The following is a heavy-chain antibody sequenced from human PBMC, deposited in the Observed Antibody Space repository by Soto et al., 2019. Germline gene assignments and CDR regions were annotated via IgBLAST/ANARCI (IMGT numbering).Heavy chain of an antibody. D-gene: IGHD1-26*01. CDR1: GGSISSYY. CDR3: ARVVGASYYYGMDV. J-gene: IGHJ6*02. V-gene: IGHV4-59*01. Sequence: PSETLSLTCTVSGGSISSYYWSWIRQPPGKGLEWIGYIYYSGSTNYNPSLKSRVTISVDTSKNQFSLKLSSVTAADTAVYYCARVVGASYYYGMDVWGQGTTVTVSS. CDR2: IYYSGST.